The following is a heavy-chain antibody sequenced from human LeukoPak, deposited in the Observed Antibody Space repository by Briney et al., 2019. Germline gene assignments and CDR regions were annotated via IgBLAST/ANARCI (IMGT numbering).Heavy chain of an antibody. V-gene: IGHV3-11*01. Sequence: GGSLRLSCAASGFTFSSYAMTWIRQAPGKGLEWVSYISDSGSVIYFADSVKGRFTISRDNAKNSLYLQMNSLRAEDTAMYYCARNAYYYGSGSYYNDYWGQGTLVTVSS. CDR3: ARNAYYYGSGSYYNDY. D-gene: IGHD3-10*01. J-gene: IGHJ4*02. CDR2: ISDSGSVI. CDR1: GFTFSSYA.